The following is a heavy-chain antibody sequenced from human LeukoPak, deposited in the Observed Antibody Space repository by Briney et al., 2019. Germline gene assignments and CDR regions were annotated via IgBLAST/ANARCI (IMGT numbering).Heavy chain of an antibody. CDR1: GGSISSYY. CDR2: ICTSGST. Sequence: SETLSLTCTVSGGSISSYYWSWIRQPAGKGLEWIGRICTSGSTNYDPSLKSRVTMSVDTSKNQFSLKLSSVTAADTALYYCAGEGPRGYIGKQAFDIWGQGTMVTASS. J-gene: IGHJ3*02. V-gene: IGHV4-4*07. D-gene: IGHD5-18*01. CDR3: AGEGPRGYIGKQAFDI.